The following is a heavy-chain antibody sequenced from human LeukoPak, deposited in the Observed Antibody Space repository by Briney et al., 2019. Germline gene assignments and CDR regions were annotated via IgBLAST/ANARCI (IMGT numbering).Heavy chain of an antibody. D-gene: IGHD3-3*01. CDR3: ATHYDFWSGYGY. J-gene: IGHJ4*02. CDR1: GYTFTSYD. V-gene: IGHV1-8*03. CDR2: MNPNSGNT. Sequence: GASVKVSCKASGYTFTSYDINWVRQATGQGLEWMGWMNPNSGNTGYAQKFQGRVTITRNTSISTAYMELSSLRSEDTAVYYCATHYDFWSGYGYWGQGTLSPSPQ.